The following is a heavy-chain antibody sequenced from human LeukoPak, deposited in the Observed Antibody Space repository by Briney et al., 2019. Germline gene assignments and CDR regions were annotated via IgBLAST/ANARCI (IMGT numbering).Heavy chain of an antibody. V-gene: IGHV3-74*01. Sequence: GGSLRLSYAASGFTFSIYWMHSVRQAPGRWLGLVSRINSDGCSKSYADSVNGRFSISRDNAKNTLYLQMTSLRAEDTDVYYCASSWPLRYWGQGTLVTVSS. CDR1: GFTFSIYW. D-gene: IGHD2-21*01. CDR2: INSDGCSK. CDR3: ASSWPLRY. J-gene: IGHJ4*02.